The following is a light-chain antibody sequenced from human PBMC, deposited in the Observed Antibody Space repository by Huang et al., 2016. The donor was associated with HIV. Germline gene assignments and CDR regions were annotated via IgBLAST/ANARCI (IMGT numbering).Light chain of an antibody. Sequence: DIQMTQSPSSVSASVGDRVTITCRASQAIGEFLAWYQQKPGKAPKLLITAASGLQSGVPSRFSGSGSGTDFILTITSLQPEDFATYYCQQPNSFPPTFGQGTKVEIK. CDR2: AAS. V-gene: IGKV1-12*01. CDR1: QAIGEF. CDR3: QQPNSFPPT. J-gene: IGKJ1*01.